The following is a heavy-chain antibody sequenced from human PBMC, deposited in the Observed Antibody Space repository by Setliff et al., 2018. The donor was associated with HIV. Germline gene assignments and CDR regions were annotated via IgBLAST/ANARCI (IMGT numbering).Heavy chain of an antibody. V-gene: IGHV3-48*03. J-gene: IGHJ4*02. CDR1: GFTFSEIE. CDR2: ITSSGDAM. CDR3: ASLAG. Sequence: PGGSLRLSCGAAGFTFSEIEANWVRQAPGKGLEWVSYITSSGDAMYYADSVKGRFTISRDNAKNSLYLQMNSLRLEDTALYYCASLAGWGQGTLVTVSS.